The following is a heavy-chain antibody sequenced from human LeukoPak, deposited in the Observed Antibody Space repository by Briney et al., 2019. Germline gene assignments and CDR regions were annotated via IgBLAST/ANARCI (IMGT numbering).Heavy chain of an antibody. J-gene: IGHJ4*02. V-gene: IGHV3-21*01. D-gene: IGHD2-21*01. Sequence: GRSLTLSCAASGFTFTSYSMNCVSQPPRKGMEWVSSISSNSSYIYYADSVKGRLTLYTNHAMNSLDLQMSSLKAEDTAVYYCARAYCCGDCYSDTIDYWGQGTLVTVSS. CDR2: ISSNSSYI. CDR3: ARAYCCGDCYSDTIDY. CDR1: GFTFTSYS.